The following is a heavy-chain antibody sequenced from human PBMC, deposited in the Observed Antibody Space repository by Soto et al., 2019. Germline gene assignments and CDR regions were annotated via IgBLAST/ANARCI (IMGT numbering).Heavy chain of an antibody. Sequence: PSETLSLTCTVSGGSISGYYWTWIRQPPGKGLECIGYIYYSGGPNYNPSLKSRVTISVDTSKNQFSLKLSSVTAADTAVYYCARGGGAIPSYYYGMDVWGQGTTVTVS. V-gene: IGHV4-59*01. CDR2: IYYSGGP. CDR3: ARGGGAIPSYYYGMDV. J-gene: IGHJ6*02. D-gene: IGHD2-21*01. CDR1: GGSISGYY.